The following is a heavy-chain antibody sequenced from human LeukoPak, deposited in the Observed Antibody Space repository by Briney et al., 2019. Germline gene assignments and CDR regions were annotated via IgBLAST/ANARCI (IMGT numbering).Heavy chain of an antibody. D-gene: IGHD5-12*01. CDR3: ARGVPRTSGYSGYEGY. Sequence: GGSLRLSCVASGFTFSNHWMHWVRQAPGKGLVWVSRVSGDGGSTTYVDSVKGRFTISRDNAKNTLYLEMNSLRAEDTAVYYCARGVPRTSGYSGYEGYWGQGTLVTVSS. CDR2: VSGDGGST. V-gene: IGHV3-74*01. CDR1: GFTFSNHW. J-gene: IGHJ4*02.